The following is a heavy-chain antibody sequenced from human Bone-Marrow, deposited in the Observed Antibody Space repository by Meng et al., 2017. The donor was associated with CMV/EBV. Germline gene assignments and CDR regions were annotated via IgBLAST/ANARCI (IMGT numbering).Heavy chain of an antibody. CDR3: ARYGLRGFFDY. CDR2: MNPNSGNA. J-gene: IGHJ4*02. D-gene: IGHD3-10*01. V-gene: IGHV1-8*02. Sequence: ASVKVSCKASGGTFSSYAISWVRQATGQGLEWMGWMNPNSGNAGYAQKFQGRVTMTRNTSINTAYMELSSLRSEDTAIYYCARYGLRGFFDYWGQGTLVTVYS. CDR1: GGTFSSYA.